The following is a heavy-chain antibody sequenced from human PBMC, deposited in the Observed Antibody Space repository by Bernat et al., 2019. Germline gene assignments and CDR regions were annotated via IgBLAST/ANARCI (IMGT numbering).Heavy chain of an antibody. CDR1: GFTFSDHY. Sequence: EVQLVESGGGLVQPGGSLRLSCAASGFTFSDHYMDWVRQAPGKGLEWVGRSRNKDKTFTTEYAADVTGRFTISKDESKNSLYLQMNSLKTEDTAVYYCARASSYSGTYETRNYFDSWGQGTLVTVSS. CDR2: SRNKDKTFTT. D-gene: IGHD1-26*01. CDR3: ARASSYSGTYETRNYFDS. V-gene: IGHV3-72*01. J-gene: IGHJ4*02.